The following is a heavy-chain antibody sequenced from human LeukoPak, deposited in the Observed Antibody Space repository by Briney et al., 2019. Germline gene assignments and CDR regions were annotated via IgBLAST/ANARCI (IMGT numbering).Heavy chain of an antibody. CDR3: ARVSARTLFY. V-gene: IGHV1-2*02. J-gene: IGHJ4*02. CDR1: GYTFTGYS. CDR2: ISPNRGGT. Sequence: GASVKVSCKASGYTFTGYSMHWVRQAPGQGLEWMGWISPNRGGTNYAQKFQGRVTLTRDTSITTVYMELSSLRSDDTAVYYCARVSARTLFYWGQGALVTVSS. D-gene: IGHD6-6*01.